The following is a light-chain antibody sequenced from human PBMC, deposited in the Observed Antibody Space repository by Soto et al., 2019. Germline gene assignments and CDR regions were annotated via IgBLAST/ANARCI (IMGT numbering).Light chain of an antibody. J-gene: IGLJ2*01. V-gene: IGLV1-44*01. Sequence: QPLLSHPPSASGTPGHMVTMPCSGSSSNVGSNPVEWYRHLAGTAPKLLIYNSDQRPSGVPDRFSGSKSGTSASLAISGLQSEDEADYYCATWDDSLTGVLFGGGPKVTVL. CDR2: NSD. CDR3: ATWDDSLTGVL. CDR1: SSNVGSNP.